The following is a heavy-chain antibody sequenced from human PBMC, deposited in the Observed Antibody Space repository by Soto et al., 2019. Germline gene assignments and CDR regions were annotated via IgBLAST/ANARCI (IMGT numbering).Heavy chain of an antibody. V-gene: IGHV4-34*01. Sequence: SLTCAVYCGSFSGYYWSWIRQPPGKGLEWIGEINHSGSTNYNPSLKSRVTISVDTSKNQFSLKLSSVTAADTAVYYCARGRIVVVPAARRIHNWFDPWGQGTLVTVSS. CDR3: ARGRIVVVPAARRIHNWFDP. CDR2: INHSGST. D-gene: IGHD2-2*01. CDR1: CGSFSGYY. J-gene: IGHJ5*02.